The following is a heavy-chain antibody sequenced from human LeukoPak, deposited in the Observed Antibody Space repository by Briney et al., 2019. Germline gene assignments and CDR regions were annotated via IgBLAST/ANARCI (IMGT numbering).Heavy chain of an antibody. V-gene: IGHV5-51*01. Sequence: GESLKISCKGSGYRFTTYWIGWVRQMPGKGLEWMGIIFPGDSDTIYNPSFQGQVTISADRSISTVYLQWSSLKASDTAMYYCATSESQTKFDFWGQGTLVTVSS. J-gene: IGHJ4*02. CDR1: GYRFTTYW. CDR2: IFPGDSDT. CDR3: ATSESQTKFDF. D-gene: IGHD1/OR15-1a*01.